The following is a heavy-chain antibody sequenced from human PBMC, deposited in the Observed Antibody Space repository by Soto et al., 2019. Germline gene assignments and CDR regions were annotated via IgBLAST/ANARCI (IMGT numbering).Heavy chain of an antibody. D-gene: IGHD5-18*01. CDR1: GFTFSSYS. J-gene: IGHJ5*02. CDR3: ARDSGYSYGPHGNWFDP. CDR2: ISSSSSYI. Sequence: GGSLRLSCAASGFTFSSYSMNWVRQAPGKGLEWVSSISSSSSYIYYADSVKGRLTISRDNAKNSLYLQINSLRAEDTAVYYCARDSGYSYGPHGNWFDPWGQGTLVTVS. V-gene: IGHV3-21*01.